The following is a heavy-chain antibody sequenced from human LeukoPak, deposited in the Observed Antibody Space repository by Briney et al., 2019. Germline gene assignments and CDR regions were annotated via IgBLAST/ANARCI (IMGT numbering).Heavy chain of an antibody. CDR1: GFTFSSYS. CDR2: ISSSSSYI. CDR3: ARKDSSSSGPLYNWFDP. V-gene: IGHV3-21*01. Sequence: GGSLRLSCAASGFTFSSYSMNWVRQAPGKGLEWVSSISSSSSYIYYADSVKGRFTISRDNAKNSLYLQMNSLRAEDTAVYYCARKDSSSSGPLYNWFDPWGQGTLVTVSS. J-gene: IGHJ5*02. D-gene: IGHD6-6*01.